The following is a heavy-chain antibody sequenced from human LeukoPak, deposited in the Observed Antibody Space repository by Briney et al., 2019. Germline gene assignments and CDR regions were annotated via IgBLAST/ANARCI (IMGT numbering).Heavy chain of an antibody. V-gene: IGHV4-39*07. CDR1: GGSISSSSYY. D-gene: IGHD3-22*01. CDR2: IYYSGCT. J-gene: IGHJ3*02. Sequence: PSETLSLTCTVSGGSISSSSYYWGWIRQPPGKGLEWIGSIYYSGCTYYNPSLKSRVTISVDTSKNQFSLKLSSVTAADTAVYYCARGPKELYYYDSSGYYYCKAFDIWGQGTMVTVSS. CDR3: ARGPKELYYYDSSGYYYCKAFDI.